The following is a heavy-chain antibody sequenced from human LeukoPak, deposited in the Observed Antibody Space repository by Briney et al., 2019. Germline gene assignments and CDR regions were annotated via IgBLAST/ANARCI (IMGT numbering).Heavy chain of an antibody. J-gene: IGHJ4*02. D-gene: IGHD3-10*01. CDR2: IMPIFDTS. V-gene: IGHV1-69*13. CDR1: VDSFSTYS. Sequence: ASAKVSCKASVDSFSTYSFSWVRQAPEQGLEWMGGIMPIFDTSNYAQKFQGRVTITADESTSTAYMELRSLTSEDTAVYYCARDPSKIRGVKAFDYWGQGTLLTVSS. CDR3: ARDPSKIRGVKAFDY.